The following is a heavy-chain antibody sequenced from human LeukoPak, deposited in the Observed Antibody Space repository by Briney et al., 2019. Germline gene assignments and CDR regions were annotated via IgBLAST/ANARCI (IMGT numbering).Heavy chain of an antibody. CDR1: GLTFTDYW. CDR3: ARESYGGYYFDY. J-gene: IGHJ4*02. Sequence: GGSLRLSCAASGLTFTDYWMNWIRQAPGKGLEWLSFISRGGSNKYYADSVKGRFTISRDNAKNLVYLQMNSLRAEDTAVYYCARESYGGYYFDYWGQGTLVTVSS. D-gene: IGHD4-23*01. CDR2: ISRGGSNK. V-gene: IGHV3-11*01.